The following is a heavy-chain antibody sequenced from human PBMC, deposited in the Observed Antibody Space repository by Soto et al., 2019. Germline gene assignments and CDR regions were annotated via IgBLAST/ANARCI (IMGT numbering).Heavy chain of an antibody. CDR1: GFSLSTSGVG. D-gene: IGHD6-13*01. CDR3: AHRRLRRDSSSWGFFDY. J-gene: IGHJ4*02. Sequence: QITLKESGPTLVKPTQTLTLTCTFSGFSLSTSGVGVGWIRQPPGKALEWLALIYWDDDKRYSPSLKSRLTITKDTSKTQVVIKMSNMDPVDTATYYCAHRRLRRDSSSWGFFDYWGQGTLVTVSS. CDR2: IYWDDDK. V-gene: IGHV2-5*02.